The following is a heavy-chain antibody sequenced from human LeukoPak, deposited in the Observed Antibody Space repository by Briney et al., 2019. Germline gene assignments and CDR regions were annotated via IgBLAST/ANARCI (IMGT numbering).Heavy chain of an antibody. Sequence: GGSLRLSCAASGFTLSSSWMHWVCQVPGKGLLWVSRINSDGSGTSYADSVKGRFTISRDNAKNTLYLQMDSLRAEDTAVYYCARIVGASDYWGQGTLVTVAS. D-gene: IGHD1-26*01. CDR1: GFTLSSSW. CDR2: INSDGSGT. CDR3: ARIVGASDY. J-gene: IGHJ4*02. V-gene: IGHV3-74*01.